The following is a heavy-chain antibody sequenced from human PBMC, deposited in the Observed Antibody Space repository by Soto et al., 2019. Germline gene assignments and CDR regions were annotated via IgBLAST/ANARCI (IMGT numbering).Heavy chain of an antibody. CDR1: GFTFSSYG. D-gene: IGHD2-8*02. CDR3: ARDRLHGVVVEPNLDY. J-gene: IGHJ4*02. V-gene: IGHV3-33*01. CDR2: IWYDGSNK. Sequence: ESGGGVVQPGRSLRLSCAASGFTFSSYGMHWVRQAPGKGLEWVAVIWYDGSNKYYADSVKGRFTISRDNSKNTLYLQMNSLRAEDTAVYYCARDRLHGVVVEPNLDYWGQGTLVTVSS.